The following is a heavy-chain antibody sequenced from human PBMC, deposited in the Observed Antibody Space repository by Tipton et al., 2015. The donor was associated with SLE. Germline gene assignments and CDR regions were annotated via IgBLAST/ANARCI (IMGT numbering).Heavy chain of an antibody. CDR1: GFTFSSYS. J-gene: IGHJ1*01. CDR3: ARQPLYYDGSGSTPAYFQY. V-gene: IGHV4-38-2*01. Sequence: LRLSCAASGFTFSSYSMNWVRQAPGKGLEWIGSVNHGGNTYYNPSLKSRVTISVDTSKNHFSLKLRSVTAADTAVYYCARQPLYYDGSGSTPAYFQYWGQGTLVTVSS. CDR2: VNHGGNT. D-gene: IGHD3-22*01.